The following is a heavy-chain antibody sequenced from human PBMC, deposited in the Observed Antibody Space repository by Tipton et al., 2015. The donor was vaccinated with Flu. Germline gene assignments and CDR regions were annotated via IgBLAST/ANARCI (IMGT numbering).Heavy chain of an antibody. CDR3: ARGDVVVPAATLGWFDP. Sequence: TLSLTCAVYGGSFSGYYWSWIRQPPGKGLEWIGYIYYSGSTNYNPSLKSRVTISVDTSKNQFSLKLSSVTAADTAVYYCARGDVVVPAATLGWFDPWGQGTLVTVSS. V-gene: IGHV4-59*01. D-gene: IGHD2-2*01. CDR1: GGSFSGYY. J-gene: IGHJ5*02. CDR2: IYYSGST.